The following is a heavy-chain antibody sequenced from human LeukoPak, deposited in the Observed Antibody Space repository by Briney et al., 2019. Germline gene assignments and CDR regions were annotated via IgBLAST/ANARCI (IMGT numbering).Heavy chain of an antibody. CDR2: ISAYNGNT. J-gene: IGHJ6*02. CDR3: ARAGTGTTAPTYYYYGMDV. Sequence: ASVKVSCKASGYTFTSYGISWVRRAPGQGLEWMGWISAYNGNTNYAQKLQGRVTMTTDTSTSTAYMELRSLRSDDTAVYYCARAGTGTTAPTYYYYGMDVWGQGTTVTVSS. D-gene: IGHD1-1*01. V-gene: IGHV1-18*01. CDR1: GYTFTSYG.